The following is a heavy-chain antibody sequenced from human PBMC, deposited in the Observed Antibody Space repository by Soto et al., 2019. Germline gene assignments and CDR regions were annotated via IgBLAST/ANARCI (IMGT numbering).Heavy chain of an antibody. D-gene: IGHD3-10*01. CDR2: IIPIFGTA. V-gene: IGHV1-69*01. Sequence: QVQLVQSGAEVKKPGSSVKVSCKASGGTFSSYAISWVRQAPGQGLEWMGGIIPIFGTANYAQKFQGRVTITADESTSTAYMELSSLRSEDTAVYYRARQICYYGSGSYYYYYGMDVWGQGTTVTVSS. CDR1: GGTFSSYA. CDR3: ARQICYYGSGSYYYYYGMDV. J-gene: IGHJ6*02.